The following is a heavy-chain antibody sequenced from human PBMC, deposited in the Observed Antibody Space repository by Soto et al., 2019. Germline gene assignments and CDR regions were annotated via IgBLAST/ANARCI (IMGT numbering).Heavy chain of an antibody. Sequence: GGSLRLSCAASGFTFSSYAMHWVRQAPGKGLGWVAVISYDGSNKYYADSVKGRFTISRDNSKNTLYLQMNSLRAEDTAVYYCARDRDGGYYYGMDVWGQGTTVTVSS. CDR1: GFTFSSYA. D-gene: IGHD2-15*01. J-gene: IGHJ6*02. V-gene: IGHV3-30*04. CDR3: ARDRDGGYYYGMDV. CDR2: ISYDGSNK.